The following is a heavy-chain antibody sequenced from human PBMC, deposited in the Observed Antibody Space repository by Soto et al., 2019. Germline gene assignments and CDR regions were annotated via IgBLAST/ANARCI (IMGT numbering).Heavy chain of an antibody. D-gene: IGHD4-17*01. CDR2: IWYDGSNK. CDR1: GFTFSSYG. CDR3: ARGRDYGDYRYFHY. J-gene: IGHJ4*02. Sequence: QVQLVESGGGVVQPGRSLRLSCAASGFTFSSYGMHWVRQAPGKGLEWVAVIWYDGSNKYYADSVKGRFTISRDNSKNTLYLQMNSLRAEDTAVYYCARGRDYGDYRYFHYWGQGTLVTVSS. V-gene: IGHV3-33*01.